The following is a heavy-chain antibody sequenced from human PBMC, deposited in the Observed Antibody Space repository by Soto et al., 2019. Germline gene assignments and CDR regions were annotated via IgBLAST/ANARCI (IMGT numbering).Heavy chain of an antibody. CDR2: MYYSGTT. V-gene: IGHV4-59*01. CDR1: GASITTKS. J-gene: IGHJ4*02. Sequence: QVKLQESGPGLVKPSETLSLTCTVSGASITTKSWNWVRQSPGKGLEWIGYMYYSGTTNYNPSLKSRVTISIDTSKHQISLNLTSVTAADTAIYYCARGLSWSPYFDLWGQGTRVTVSS. CDR3: ARGLSWSPYFDL. D-gene: IGHD6-13*01.